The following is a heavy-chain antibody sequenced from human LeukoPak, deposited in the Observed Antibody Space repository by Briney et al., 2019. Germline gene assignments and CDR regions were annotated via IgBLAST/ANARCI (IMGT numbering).Heavy chain of an antibody. V-gene: IGHV1-2*02. J-gene: IGHJ4*02. Sequence: ASVKVSCKSSGYTFTGYYMHWVRQAPGQGLEWMGWINPNSGGTNYAQKFLGRVTMTRDTSISTAYMELSRLRSDDTAVYYCARGPHWDPHFDYWGQGTLVTVSS. CDR2: INPNSGGT. CDR3: ARGPHWDPHFDY. D-gene: IGHD7-27*01. CDR1: GYTFTGYY.